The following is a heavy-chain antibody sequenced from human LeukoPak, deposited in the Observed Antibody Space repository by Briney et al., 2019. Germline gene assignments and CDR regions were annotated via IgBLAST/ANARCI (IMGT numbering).Heavy chain of an antibody. CDR1: GYTFTSYG. CDR3: ARDVTNYDSSGYYPDY. Sequence: ASVKVSCKASGYTFTSYGISWVRQAPGQGLEWMGWISAYNGNTNYAQKFQGRVTMTRDTSISTAYMELSRLRSDDTAVYYCARDVTNYDSSGYYPDYWGQGTLVTVSS. CDR2: ISAYNGNT. V-gene: IGHV1-18*01. J-gene: IGHJ4*02. D-gene: IGHD3-22*01.